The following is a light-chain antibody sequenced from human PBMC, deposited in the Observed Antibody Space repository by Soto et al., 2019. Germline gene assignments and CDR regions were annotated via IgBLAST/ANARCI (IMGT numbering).Light chain of an antibody. Sequence: EIVLTQSPVTLSLSPGERATLSCRASQSVRSYLAWYQQKPGQAPRLLIYDASSRAAGIPTRFSGSGSGTDFTLTISSLEPEDLAHYYCQQRSDWPSTFGGGTKVEIK. J-gene: IGKJ4*01. CDR1: QSVRSY. CDR2: DAS. CDR3: QQRSDWPST. V-gene: IGKV3-11*01.